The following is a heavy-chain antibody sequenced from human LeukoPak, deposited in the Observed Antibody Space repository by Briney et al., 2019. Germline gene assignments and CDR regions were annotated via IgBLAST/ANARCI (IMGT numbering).Heavy chain of an antibody. V-gene: IGHV3-30*02. CDR3: AKAGESRHNYYGSKFPFHVDV. Sequence: GGSLRLSCAASGFTFSSYDMHWVRQAPGKGLEWVAFIRHDGSSKYYADSVKGRFTISRDNSKNTLFLHMNSLRVEDRAVYYCAKAGESRHNYYGSKFPFHVDVWGKGTTVIISS. CDR2: IRHDGSSK. CDR1: GFTFSSYD. J-gene: IGHJ6*04. D-gene: IGHD3-10*01.